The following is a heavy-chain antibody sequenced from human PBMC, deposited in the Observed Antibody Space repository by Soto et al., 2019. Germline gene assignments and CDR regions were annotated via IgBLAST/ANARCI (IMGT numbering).Heavy chain of an antibody. J-gene: IGHJ4*02. CDR3: ARFVRHQLPTIDF. V-gene: IGHV1-8*01. D-gene: IGHD2-2*01. CDR1: GYTFTNYD. Sequence: ASVKVSCKASGYTFTNYDINWVRQATGRGLEWMGWMNPESRNTGYAQKFQGRVTMTRDTSISTAYMELTSLRSEDTAVYYCARFVRHQLPTIDFWGQGTLVTVSS. CDR2: MNPESRNT.